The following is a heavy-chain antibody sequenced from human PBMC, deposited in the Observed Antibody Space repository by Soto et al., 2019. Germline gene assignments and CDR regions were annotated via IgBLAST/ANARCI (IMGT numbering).Heavy chain of an antibody. V-gene: IGHV4-59*13. D-gene: IGHD5-18*01. CDR2: IYYSGTT. CDR3: ARGGYSSASTSFYFDY. CDR1: GGSSSTYL. J-gene: IGHJ4*02. Sequence: PSEILSLTCTVSGGSSSTYLWAWIRQPPGKGLEWIGYIYYSGTTNYNPSLKSRVTISVDTSKSQFSLNLNSVTASDTAVYYCARGGYSSASTSFYFDYWGQGTLVTVSS.